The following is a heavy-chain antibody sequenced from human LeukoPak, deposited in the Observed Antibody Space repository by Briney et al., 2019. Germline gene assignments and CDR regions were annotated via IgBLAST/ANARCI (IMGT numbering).Heavy chain of an antibody. CDR1: GFTVSSNY. D-gene: IGHD3-16*01. CDR3: ARVPYDYVWGSEGY. V-gene: IGHV3-66*01. Sequence: GGSLRLSCAASGFTVSSNYMSWVRQAPGKGLEWVSVIYSGGSTYYADSVKGRFTISRDNSKNTLYLQMNSLRAEDTAVYYCARVPYDYVWGSEGYWGQGTLVTVSS. J-gene: IGHJ4*02. CDR2: IYSGGST.